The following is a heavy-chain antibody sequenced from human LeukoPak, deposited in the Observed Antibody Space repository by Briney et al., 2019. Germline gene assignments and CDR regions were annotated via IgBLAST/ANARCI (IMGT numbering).Heavy chain of an antibody. Sequence: GGSLRLSCTASGFTFGDYAMSWFRQAPGKGLEWVGFIRSKAYGGTTEYAASVKGRFTISRDDSKSIAYLQMNSLKTEDTAVYYCTRPAPYEFLRGYGSPGYGMDVWGQGTTVTVSS. V-gene: IGHV3-49*03. CDR1: GFTFGDYA. J-gene: IGHJ6*02. CDR3: TRPAPYEFLRGYGSPGYGMDV. D-gene: IGHD3-3*01. CDR2: IRSKAYGGTT.